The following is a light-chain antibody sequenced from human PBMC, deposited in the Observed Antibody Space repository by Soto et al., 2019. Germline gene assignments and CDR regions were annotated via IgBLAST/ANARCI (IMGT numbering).Light chain of an antibody. Sequence: QSVLTQPRSVSGSPGQSVTISCPGTSSDVGRYTSVSWYQQHPGEAPKLMIYDVTWRPSGVPDRFSGSKSGITASLTISGLQAEDDADYYCSSYAGNYNVVFGGGTKLTVL. CDR3: SSYAGNYNVV. CDR2: DVT. J-gene: IGLJ2*01. V-gene: IGLV2-11*01. CDR1: SSDVGRYTS.